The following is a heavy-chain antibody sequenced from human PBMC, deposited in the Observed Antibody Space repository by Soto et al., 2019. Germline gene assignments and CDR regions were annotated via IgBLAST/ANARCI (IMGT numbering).Heavy chain of an antibody. V-gene: IGHV3-30-3*01. CDR3: ARTPSVADTDY. D-gene: IGHD6-19*01. J-gene: IGHJ4*02. CDR1: GFTFSSYA. Sequence: QVQLVESGGGVVQPGRSLRLSCAASGFTFSSYAMHWVRQAPCKGLEWVAVISYDGSNKYYADSVKGRFTISRDNSKNTLYLQMNSLRAEDTAVYYCARTPSVADTDYWGQGTLVTVSS. CDR2: ISYDGSNK.